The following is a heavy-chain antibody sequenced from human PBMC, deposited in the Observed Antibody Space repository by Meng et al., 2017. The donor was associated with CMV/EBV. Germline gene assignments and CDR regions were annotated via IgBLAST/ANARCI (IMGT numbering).Heavy chain of an antibody. CDR2: IIPILGIA. J-gene: IGHJ4*02. CDR3: ARVHFGDYGMDY. V-gene: IGHV1-69*10. D-gene: IGHD4-17*01. Sequence: SVKVSCKASGGTFSSYAISWVRQAPGQGLEWMGGIIPILGIANYAQKFQGRVTITADKSTSTAYMELSSLRSEDTAVYYCARVHFGDYGMDYWGQGTLVTVSS. CDR1: GGTFSSYA.